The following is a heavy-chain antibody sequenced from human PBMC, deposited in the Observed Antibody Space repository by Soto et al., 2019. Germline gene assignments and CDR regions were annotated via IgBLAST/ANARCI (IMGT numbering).Heavy chain of an antibody. V-gene: IGHV3-21*01. D-gene: IGHD6-19*01. CDR1: GFTFSSYA. J-gene: IGHJ4*02. Sequence: GGSLRLSCAASGFTFSSYAMNWVRQTQEKGLEWVSSISSTSSYTHYSDSVKGRFTISRDNANNSLFLQTNSLRAEDTATYYCARDLALAGNYCGQGVLVTVSS. CDR3: ARDLALAGNY. CDR2: ISSTSSYT.